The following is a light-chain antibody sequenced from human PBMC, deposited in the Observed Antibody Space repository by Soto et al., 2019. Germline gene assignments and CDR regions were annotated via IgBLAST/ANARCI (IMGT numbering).Light chain of an antibody. J-gene: IGKJ1*01. Sequence: EIVLTQSPRTLSLSPGERATLSCRASQSLRSTSLAWYQQKPGQAPRLLISGASTRAADIPDRFSGSGSGTDFTLTIGRLEPEDFAVYYRQRYGSSGTFGQGTKVDIK. CDR2: GAS. V-gene: IGKV3-20*01. CDR1: QSLRSTS. CDR3: QRYGSSGT.